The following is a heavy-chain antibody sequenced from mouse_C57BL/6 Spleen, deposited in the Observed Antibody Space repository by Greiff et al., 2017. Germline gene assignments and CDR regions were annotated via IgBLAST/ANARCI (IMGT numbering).Heavy chain of an antibody. Sequence: VQLQQPGAELAKPGASVKLSCKASGYTFTSYWMHWVKQRPGQGLEWIGYINPSSGYTKYNQKFKDKATLTADKSSSTAYMQRSSLTYEDSAVYYYAKPGTGDAMDYWGQGTSVTVSS. J-gene: IGHJ4*01. D-gene: IGHD3-3*01. CDR3: AKPGTGDAMDY. CDR1: GYTFTSYW. V-gene: IGHV1-7*01. CDR2: INPSSGYT.